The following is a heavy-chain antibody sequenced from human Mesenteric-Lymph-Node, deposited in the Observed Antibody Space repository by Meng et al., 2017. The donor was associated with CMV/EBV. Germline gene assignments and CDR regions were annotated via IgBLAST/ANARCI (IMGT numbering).Heavy chain of an antibody. V-gene: IGHV1-69-2*01. CDR3: ARDIVATKRVWFDP. D-gene: IGHD5-12*01. CDR1: GYTFTDYY. CDR2: VDPEDGET. Sequence: SGYTFTDYYMHWVQQAPGKGLEWMGLVDPEDGETIYAEKFQGRVTITADTSTDTAYMELSSLRSDDTAVYYCARDIVATKRVWFDPWGQGTLVTVSS. J-gene: IGHJ5*02.